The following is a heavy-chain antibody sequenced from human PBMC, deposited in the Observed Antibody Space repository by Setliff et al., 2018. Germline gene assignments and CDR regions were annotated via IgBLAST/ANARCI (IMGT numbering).Heavy chain of an antibody. D-gene: IGHD6-13*01. CDR3: ARDGISWLNWLDP. CDR1: GYSFSDFY. CDR2: INPKSGVT. J-gene: IGHJ5*02. Sequence: ASVKVSCKASGYSFSDFYMHWVRQVPGEGLEALGSINPKSGVTRYVQKFQGRVTITRDTSISTAYMELSSLRSDDTAVYYCARDGISWLNWLDPWGQGTPVTVSS. V-gene: IGHV1-2*02.